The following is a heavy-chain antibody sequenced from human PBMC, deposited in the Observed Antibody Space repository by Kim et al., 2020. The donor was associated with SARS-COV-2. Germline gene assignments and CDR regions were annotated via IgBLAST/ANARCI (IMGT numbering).Heavy chain of an antibody. CDR3: AREDGQWLVRDAFDI. Sequence: GGSLRLSCAASGFTFSSYGMHWVRQAPGKGLEWVAVISYDGSNKYYADSVKGRFTISRDNSKNTLYLQMNSLRAEDTAVYYCAREDGQWLVRDAFDIWG. V-gene: IGHV3-33*05. CDR1: GFTFSSYG. J-gene: IGHJ3*02. D-gene: IGHD6-19*01. CDR2: ISYDGSNK.